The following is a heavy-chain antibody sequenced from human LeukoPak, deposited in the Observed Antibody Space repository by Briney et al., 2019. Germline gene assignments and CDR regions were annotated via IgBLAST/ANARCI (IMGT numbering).Heavy chain of an antibody. V-gene: IGHV3-7*03. CDR2: XKQDGSEK. CDR3: ARDDADLGSSWYGSAF. CDR1: EFTFGDYW. J-gene: IGHJ4*02. D-gene: IGHD6-13*01. Sequence: GGSLRLSCAASEFTFGDYWMSWVRQAPGKGLXXXXXXKQDGSEKYYXXXXKGRFTISRDNAKNSLFLQMNSLRAEDTAVYYCARDDADLGSSWYGSAFWGQGTLVTVSS.